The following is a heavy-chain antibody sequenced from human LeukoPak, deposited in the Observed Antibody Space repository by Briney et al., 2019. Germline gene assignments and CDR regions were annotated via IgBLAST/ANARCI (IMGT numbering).Heavy chain of an antibody. V-gene: IGHV3-7*01. J-gene: IGHJ6*04. CDR2: IKYDGIET. CDR3: AELGITMIGGV. D-gene: IGHD3-10*02. Sequence: GGSLRLSCAASGFTFSNYWMTWVRQAPGKGLEWVANIKYDGIETHYVDSVKGRFTVSRDNAKNSLYLQMNSLRAEDTAVYYCAELGITMIGGVWGKGTTVTISS. CDR1: GFTFSNYW.